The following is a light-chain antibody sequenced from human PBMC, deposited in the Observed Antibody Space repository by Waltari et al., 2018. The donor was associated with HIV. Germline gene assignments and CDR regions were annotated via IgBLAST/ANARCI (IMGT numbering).Light chain of an antibody. CDR1: QSVSTN. J-gene: IGKJ1*01. CDR3: QQYSFYSGT. Sequence: EILLTQSPATLSVSPGERATLSCRASQSVSTNLAWYQRKPGQAPRLLIYGASTRATGIPARFSGSGSGTEFTLTIGSLQPDDFASYYCQQYSFYSGTFGQGTKVEIK. CDR2: GAS. V-gene: IGKV3-15*01.